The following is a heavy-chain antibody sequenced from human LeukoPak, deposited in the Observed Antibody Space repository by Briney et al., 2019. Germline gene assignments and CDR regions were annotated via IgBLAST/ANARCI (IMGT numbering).Heavy chain of an antibody. CDR2: IVVGSGNT. V-gene: IGHV1-58*01. CDR3: ALLYCSGGSCSFDY. D-gene: IGHD2-15*01. CDR1: GFTFTSSA. J-gene: IGHJ4*02. Sequence: SVKVSFTASGFTFTSSAVQWVRQARGQRLEWIGWIVVGSGNTNYAQKFQERVTITRDMSTSTAYMELSSLRSEDTAVYYCALLYCSGGSCSFDYWGQGTLVTVSS.